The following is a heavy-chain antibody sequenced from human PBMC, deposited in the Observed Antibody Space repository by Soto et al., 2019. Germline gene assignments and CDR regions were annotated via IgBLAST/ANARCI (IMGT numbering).Heavy chain of an antibody. CDR3: AKDISDNVEYYIYAMDV. CDR1: GFTFSSYG. V-gene: IGHV3-30*18. J-gene: IGHJ6*02. Sequence: QVQLMESGGGVVQPGRSLRLSCAASGFTFSSYGIHWVRQAPGKGLEWVAVVSYDGRNTYSADSVKGRFTISRDNSKNILYLQMNSLRVEDTAVYYCAKDISDNVEYYIYAMDVWGQGTTVTVSS. CDR2: VSYDGRNT. D-gene: IGHD1-1*01.